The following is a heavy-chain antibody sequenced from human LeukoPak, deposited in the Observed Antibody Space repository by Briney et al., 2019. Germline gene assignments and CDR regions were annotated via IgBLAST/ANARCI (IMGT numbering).Heavy chain of an antibody. Sequence: PSETLSLTCTVSGGSISSYYWSWIRQPPGKGLEWIGYIYDSGSTNYNPSLKSRVTISVDTSKNQFSLKLSPVTAADTAVYYCARGDSSPWYFDLWGRGTLVTVSS. V-gene: IGHV4-59*01. CDR3: ARGDSSPWYFDL. CDR1: GGSISSYY. CDR2: IYDSGST. D-gene: IGHD6-13*01. J-gene: IGHJ2*01.